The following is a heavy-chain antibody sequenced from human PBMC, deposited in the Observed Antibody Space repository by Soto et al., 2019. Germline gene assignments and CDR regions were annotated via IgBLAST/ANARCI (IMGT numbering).Heavy chain of an antibody. D-gene: IGHD3-10*01. CDR2: INPRDSDV. Sequence: PVEALNISCKCFDYTFAAYWIGWVRQMPGKGLELMGVINPRDSDVKYSPTFQGQGTISADKSINTAFLQWRSLNASDTALYYCARHDYNQDLWYHTYYXWRQGTLRTVSX. CDR3: ARHDYNQDLWYHTYYX. CDR1: DYTFAAYW. V-gene: IGHV5-51*01. J-gene: IGHJ4*03.